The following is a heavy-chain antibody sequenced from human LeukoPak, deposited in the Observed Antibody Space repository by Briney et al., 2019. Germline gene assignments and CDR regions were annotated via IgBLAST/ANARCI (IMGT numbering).Heavy chain of an antibody. CDR1: GFTFSSSW. Sequence: GGSLRLSCAPYGFTFSSSWMSWVRHAPGEGREWVANLKQEGSEKIYVDSVEGRFTVSRDNAKHTMFLQMNRQRGEHRAVFYCATYRVRHLNSLDYWGRGTLVTVPS. J-gene: IGHJ4*02. V-gene: IGHV3-7*01. D-gene: IGHD5/OR15-5a*01. CDR3: ATYRVRHLNSLDY. CDR2: LKQEGSEK.